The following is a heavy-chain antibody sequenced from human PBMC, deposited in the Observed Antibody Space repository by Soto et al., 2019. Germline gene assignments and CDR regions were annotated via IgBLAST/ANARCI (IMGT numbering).Heavy chain of an antibody. D-gene: IGHD2-15*01. CDR1: GESVSSRGYY. J-gene: IGHJ4*02. CDR2: IYSSGGT. Sequence: ASETLSLTCSVSGESVSSRGYYWTWIRQHPGKGLEWIGYIYSSGGTYYNPSLKSRFTMSADTSKNQFSLSLSSVTAADTAIYYCAILGKMTSNLYWGLGTLVTVSS. CDR3: AILGKMTSNLY. V-gene: IGHV4-31*03.